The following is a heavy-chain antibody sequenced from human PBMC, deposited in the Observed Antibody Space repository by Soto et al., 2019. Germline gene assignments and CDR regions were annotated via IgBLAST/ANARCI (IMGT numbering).Heavy chain of an antibody. CDR3: ARAGYYDFWSGYPGTFDI. CDR1: GGSISSYY. Sequence: TSETLSLTCTVSGGSISSYYWSWIRQPPGKGLEWIGYIYYSGSTNYNPSLKSRVTISVDTSKNQFSLKLSSVTAADTAVYYCARAGYYDFWSGYPGTFDIWGQGTMVT. D-gene: IGHD3-3*01. J-gene: IGHJ3*02. V-gene: IGHV4-59*01. CDR2: IYYSGST.